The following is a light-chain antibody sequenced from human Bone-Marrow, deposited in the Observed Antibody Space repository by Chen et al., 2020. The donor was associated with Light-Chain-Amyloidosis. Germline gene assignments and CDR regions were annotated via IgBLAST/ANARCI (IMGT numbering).Light chain of an antibody. CDR2: GDF. Sequence: QSALTQPASVSGSPGQSITVSCSGLGRYSLVSLYQHHPGKAPKLIIYGDFRRPSGVSNRFSASKSGTTASLTISGLQNEDEAHYHCCSYTGSTTWVFGGGTKVTVL. CDR3: CSYTGSTTWV. V-gene: IGLV2-23*01. CDR1: LGRYSL. J-gene: IGLJ3*02.